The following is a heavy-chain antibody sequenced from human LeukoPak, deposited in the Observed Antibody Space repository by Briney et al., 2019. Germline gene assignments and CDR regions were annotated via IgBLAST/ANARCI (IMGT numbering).Heavy chain of an antibody. Sequence: ASVKVSCKASGYTFTGYYMHWVRQAPGQGLEWMGRINPDSGGTNYAQKFHGRVTMTRDTSISTAYMELSRLRSDDTAVYYCATWTDGSGDQFDYWGQGTLVTVSS. CDR3: ATWTDGSGDQFDY. J-gene: IGHJ4*02. CDR1: GYTFTGYY. V-gene: IGHV1-2*06. D-gene: IGHD3-22*01. CDR2: INPDSGGT.